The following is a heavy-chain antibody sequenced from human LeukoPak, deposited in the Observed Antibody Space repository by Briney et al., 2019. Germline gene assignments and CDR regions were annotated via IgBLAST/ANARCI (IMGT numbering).Heavy chain of an antibody. CDR1: GFTFSSYA. V-gene: IGHV3-23*01. CDR3: AKPYSSSSRHFDY. Sequence: GGSLRLSCAASGFTFSSYAMSWVRQAPGKGLEWGSAISGSGGSTYSADSVKGRFTISRDNSKHTLYLQMNSLRAEATAVYYCAKPYSSSSRHFDYWGQGTLVTVSS. D-gene: IGHD6-6*01. J-gene: IGHJ4*02. CDR2: ISGSGGST.